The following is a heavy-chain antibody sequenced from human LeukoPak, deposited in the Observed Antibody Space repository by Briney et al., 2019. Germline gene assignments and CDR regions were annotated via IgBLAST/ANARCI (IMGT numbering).Heavy chain of an antibody. J-gene: IGHJ6*03. V-gene: IGHV3-23*01. CDR2: ISGSGGST. D-gene: IGHD3-3*01. CDR3: AKDRRYNIRFLPDPYYMDV. Sequence: GGSLRLSCAASGFTFSSYAMSWVRQAPGKGLEWVSAISGSGGSTYYADSAKGRFTISRDNSKNTLYLQMNSLRAEDTAVYYCAKDRRYNIRFLPDPYYMDVWGKGTTVTVSS. CDR1: GFTFSSYA.